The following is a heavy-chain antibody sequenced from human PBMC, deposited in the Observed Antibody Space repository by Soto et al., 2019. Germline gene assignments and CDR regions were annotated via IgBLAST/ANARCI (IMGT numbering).Heavy chain of an antibody. CDR1: GFTFNTFE. V-gene: IGHV3-23*01. CDR2: ISDDGSRT. CDR3: VKGGWLDF. D-gene: IGHD3-16*01. J-gene: IGHJ5*01. Sequence: EVQLLESGGGLVQPGGSLRLSCAASGFTFNTFEMSWVRQAPGRGLEWVSFISDDGSRTYYADAVKGRFTISRDNSKYTLYLQMNSLPVEDTAGYACVKGGWLDFWGQGPLVTVSS.